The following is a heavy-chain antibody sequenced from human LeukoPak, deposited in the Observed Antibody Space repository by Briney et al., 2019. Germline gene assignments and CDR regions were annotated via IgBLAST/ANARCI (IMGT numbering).Heavy chain of an antibody. CDR1: GYTFTSYY. V-gene: IGHV1-46*01. D-gene: IGHD4-17*01. CDR2: INPSGGST. CDR3: ATQLHGDHTAFDY. Sequence: AASVKVSCKAYGYTFTSYYMHWVRQAPGQGLEWMGIINPSGGSTSYAQKFQGRVTMTRDTSTSTVYMELSSLRSEDTAVYYCATQLHGDHTAFDYWGQGTLVTVSS. J-gene: IGHJ4*02.